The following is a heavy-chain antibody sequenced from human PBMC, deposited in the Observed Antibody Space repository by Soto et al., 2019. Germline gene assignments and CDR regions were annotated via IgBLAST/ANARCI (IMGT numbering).Heavy chain of an antibody. CDR3: ARSLLPIRSVTTNSVIGY. Sequence: QIHLVQSGAEVKKPGASVKVSCKASGYTFTSYGISWVRQAPGQGLEWMGWISVYNGETKYAQNLQGRVTMTSDTSTSTAYMELGSLRSDDTAVYYCARSLLPIRSVTTNSVIGYWGQGTRVTVSS. CDR1: GYTFTSYG. J-gene: IGHJ4*02. V-gene: IGHV1-18*01. D-gene: IGHD4-17*01. CDR2: ISVYNGET.